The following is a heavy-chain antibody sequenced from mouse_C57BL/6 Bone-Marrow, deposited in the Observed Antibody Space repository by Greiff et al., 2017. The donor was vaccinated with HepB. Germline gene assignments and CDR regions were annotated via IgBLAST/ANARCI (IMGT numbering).Heavy chain of an antibody. J-gene: IGHJ2*01. Sequence: QVQLQQSGAELAKPGASVKLSCKASGYTFTSYWMHWVKQRPGQGLEWIGYINPSSGYTKYNQKFKDKATLTADKSSSTAYMQLSSLTYEDSAVYYFARWGVLRALYLYYCGQRTTLTAPS. D-gene: IGHD1-1*01. CDR2: INPSSGYT. V-gene: IGHV1-7*01. CDR1: GYTFTSYW. CDR3: ARWGVLRALYLYY.